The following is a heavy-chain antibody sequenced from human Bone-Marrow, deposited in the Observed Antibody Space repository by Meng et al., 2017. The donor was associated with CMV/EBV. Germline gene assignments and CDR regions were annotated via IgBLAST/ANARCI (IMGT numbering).Heavy chain of an antibody. V-gene: IGHV1-46*01. D-gene: IGHD1-26*01. CDR2: INPSGGST. J-gene: IGHJ4*02. CDR1: GYTFTSYY. CDR3: ARDPRLHDSGSYEGPSNYFDY. Sequence: ASVKVSCNASGYTFTSYYMHWVRQAPGQGLEWMGIINPSGGSTSYAQKFQGRVTMTRDTSTSTVYMELSSLRSEDTAVYYCARDPRLHDSGSYEGPSNYFDYWGQGTLVTVSS.